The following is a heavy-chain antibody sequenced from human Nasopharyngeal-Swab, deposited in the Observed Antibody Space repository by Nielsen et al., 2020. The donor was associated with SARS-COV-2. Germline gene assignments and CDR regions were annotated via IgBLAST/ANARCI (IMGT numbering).Heavy chain of an antibody. CDR1: GYTFTSYA. V-gene: IGHV7-4-1*02. Sequence: ASVKVSCKASGYTFTSYAMNWVRQAPGQGLEWMGWINTNTGNPMYAQGFTGRFVFSLDTSVSTAYLQISSLKAEDTAAYYCARPDPHYDFWSGYYNNYGMDVWGQGTTVTVSS. J-gene: IGHJ6*02. CDR3: ARPDPHYDFWSGYYNNYGMDV. D-gene: IGHD3-3*01. CDR2: INTNTGNP.